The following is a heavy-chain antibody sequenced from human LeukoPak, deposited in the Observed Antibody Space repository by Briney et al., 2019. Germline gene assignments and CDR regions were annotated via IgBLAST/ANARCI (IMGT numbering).Heavy chain of an antibody. D-gene: IGHD3-22*01. J-gene: IGHJ3*02. CDR1: GGSVSRGGYS. CDR2: IYHSGST. Sequence: SETLSPTCAVSGGSVSRGGYSWSWIRQPLGKGLEWFGYIYHSGSTYYNPSLKSRFTISVDRYQNQFSLKLSSVTAADTAVYYCARAPYGSSGYYFAFDIWGQGTMVTVSS. CDR3: ARAPYGSSGYYFAFDI. V-gene: IGHV4-30-2*01.